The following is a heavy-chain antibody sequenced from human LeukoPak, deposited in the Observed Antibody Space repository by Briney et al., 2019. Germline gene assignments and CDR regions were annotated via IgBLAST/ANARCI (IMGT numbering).Heavy chain of an antibody. J-gene: IGHJ3*02. CDR3: ARVGLRFLEWDRGAFDI. Sequence: SSETLSLTCAVSGGSISSGGYSWSWIRQPPGKGLEWIGYIYYSGSTYYNPSLKSRVTISVDTSKNQLSLKLSSVTAADTAVYYCARVGLRFLEWDRGAFDIWGQGTMVTVSS. CDR2: IYYSGST. D-gene: IGHD3-3*01. V-gene: IGHV4-30-4*07. CDR1: GGSISSGGYS.